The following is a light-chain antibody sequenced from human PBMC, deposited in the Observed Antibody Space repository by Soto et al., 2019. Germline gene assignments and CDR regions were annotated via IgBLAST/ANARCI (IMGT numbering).Light chain of an antibody. Sequence: DIQMTQSPSTLSASVGDRVTITCRASQSISSWLAWYQQKPGKAPKLLIYKASSLESGVPSRFSGSGSGTEFTLTISSLQPDDFATYYCQQYNSYSYTFXQGTKVDI. CDR1: QSISSW. J-gene: IGKJ2*01. V-gene: IGKV1-5*03. CDR3: QQYNSYSYT. CDR2: KAS.